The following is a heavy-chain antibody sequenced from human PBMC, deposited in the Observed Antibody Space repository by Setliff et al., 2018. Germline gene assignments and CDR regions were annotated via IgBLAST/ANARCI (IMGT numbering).Heavy chain of an antibody. J-gene: IGHJ3*02. CDR2: IKQDGSEK. Sequence: LRLSCAASGFTFSSYWMSWVRQAPGKGLEWVANIKQDGSEKYYVDSVKGRFTISRDNAKNSLYLQMNSLRAEDTAVYYCAKNTEWLGDSYDAFDSWGQGTMVTVSS. CDR1: GFTFSSYW. V-gene: IGHV3-7*01. CDR3: AKNTEWLGDSYDAFDS. D-gene: IGHD6-19*01.